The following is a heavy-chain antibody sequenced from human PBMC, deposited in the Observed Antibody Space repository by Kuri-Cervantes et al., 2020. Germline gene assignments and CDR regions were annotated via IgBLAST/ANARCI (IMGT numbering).Heavy chain of an antibody. CDR2: INHSGST. V-gene: IGHV4-34*01. J-gene: IGHJ4*02. Sequence: SETLSLTCAVYGGSFSGYYWSWIRQPPGKGLEWIGEINHSGSTNYNPSLKSRVTISVDTSKNQFSLKLSSVTAADTAVYYCARRSVGGSYSFDYWGQGTLVTVSS. CDR1: GGSFSGYY. D-gene: IGHD1-26*01. CDR3: ARRSVGGSYSFDY.